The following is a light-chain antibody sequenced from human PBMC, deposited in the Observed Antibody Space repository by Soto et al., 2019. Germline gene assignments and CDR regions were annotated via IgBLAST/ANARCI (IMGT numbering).Light chain of an antibody. V-gene: IGKV1-33*01. CDR3: QQYDNLPLT. CDR2: DAS. J-gene: IGKJ4*01. Sequence: DIQMTQSPSSLSASVGDRVTITCQASQDISSYLNWYQQKPGKAPKLLIYDASNLETGVPSRFSGSGSGTDFTFTTSSMQPEDIATYYCQQYDNLPLTFGGGTKVDIK. CDR1: QDISSY.